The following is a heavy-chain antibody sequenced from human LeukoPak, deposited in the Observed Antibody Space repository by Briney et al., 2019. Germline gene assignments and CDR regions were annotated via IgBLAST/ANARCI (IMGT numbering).Heavy chain of an antibody. Sequence: ASVNVSCKACGGTFSSYAISWVRQPPGQGLEWMGGIIPIFGTANYAQKFQGRVTISADKSPSTAYMELSSLRSEDTAVYYCAVREPVVPAAMWGGVDYWGQGTLVTVSS. D-gene: IGHD2-2*01. CDR3: AVREPVVPAAMWGGVDY. CDR2: IIPIFGTA. V-gene: IGHV1-69*06. CDR1: GGTFSSYA. J-gene: IGHJ4*02.